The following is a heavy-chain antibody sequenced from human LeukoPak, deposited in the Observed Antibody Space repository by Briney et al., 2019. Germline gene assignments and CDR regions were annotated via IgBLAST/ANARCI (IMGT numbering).Heavy chain of an antibody. CDR2: ISYDGSNK. Sequence: GGSLRLSCAASGFTFSSYAMHWVRQAPGKGLEWVAVISYDGSNKYYADSVKGRFTISRDNSKNTLYLQMNSLRAEDTAVYYCARVQVRVATMPFDYWGQGTLVTVSS. D-gene: IGHD5-12*01. CDR1: GFTFSSYA. CDR3: ARVQVRVATMPFDY. V-gene: IGHV3-30*14. J-gene: IGHJ4*02.